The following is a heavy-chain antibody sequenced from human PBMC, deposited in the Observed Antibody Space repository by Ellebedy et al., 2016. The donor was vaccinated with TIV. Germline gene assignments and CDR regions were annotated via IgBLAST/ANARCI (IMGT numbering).Heavy chain of an antibody. D-gene: IGHD6-13*01. J-gene: IGHJ6*02. CDR1: GYTFTSYG. CDR2: ISAYNGNT. V-gene: IGHV1-18*04. Sequence: AASVKVSCKASGYTFTSYGISWVRQAPGQGLEWMGWISAYNGNTNYAQKLQGRVTMTTDTSTSTAYMELRSLRSDDTAVYYCARLLLSWYSYYYYGMDVWGQGTTVTVSS. CDR3: ARLLLSWYSYYYYGMDV.